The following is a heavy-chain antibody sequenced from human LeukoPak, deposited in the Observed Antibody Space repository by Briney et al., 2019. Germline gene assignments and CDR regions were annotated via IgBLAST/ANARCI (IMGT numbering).Heavy chain of an antibody. V-gene: IGHV3-74*01. J-gene: IGHJ4*02. CDR2: INSDGTIT. CDR1: GFTFTSYW. CDR3: ARPGVGFDY. Sequence: TGGSLRLSCAASGFTFTSYWMHCVRQAPGKGLVWLSRINSDGTITSYADSLEGRFTISRDNAKNTVYLQMNSLRAEDTAVYYCARPGVGFDYWGQGALVTVSS.